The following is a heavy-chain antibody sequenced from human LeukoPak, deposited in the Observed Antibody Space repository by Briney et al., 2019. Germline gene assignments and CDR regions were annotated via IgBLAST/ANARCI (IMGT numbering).Heavy chain of an antibody. V-gene: IGHV3-74*01. CDR2: ITGDGSDI. CDR1: GFTLNKYW. J-gene: IGHJ5*02. CDR3: ARDAYTTTSNWLDP. D-gene: IGHD4-17*01. Sequence: GGSLRLSWEASGFTLNKYWMHWVRQAPGKGLVWVSRITGDGSDIAYADSVKGRFTVSRDDAKNTLFLQMTSLRVEDTAIYYCARDAYTTTSNWLDPWGQGTLVTVSS.